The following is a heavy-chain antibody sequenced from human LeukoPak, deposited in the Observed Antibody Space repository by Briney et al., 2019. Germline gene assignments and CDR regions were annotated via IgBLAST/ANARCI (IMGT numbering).Heavy chain of an antibody. CDR3: ARGSYSSGWSGIAPRGNLGY. Sequence: ASVKVSCKASGYTFTSYYMHWVRQAPGQGLEWMGIINPSGGSTSYAQKFQGRVTMTRDMSTSTVYMELSSLRSEDTAVYYCARGSYSSGWSGIAPRGNLGYWGQGTLVTVSS. CDR1: GYTFTSYY. CDR2: INPSGGST. V-gene: IGHV1-46*01. D-gene: IGHD6-19*01. J-gene: IGHJ4*02.